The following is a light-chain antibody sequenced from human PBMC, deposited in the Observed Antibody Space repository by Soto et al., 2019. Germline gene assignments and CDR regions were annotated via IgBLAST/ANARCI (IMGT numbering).Light chain of an antibody. CDR2: GAS. Sequence: EIVLTQSPGTLSLSPGERATLSCRASPSISNRYLAWYQQTPGRAHRLLIYGASNRATGIPDRFSGSGSGTDFTLTITRLEPEDFAVYYCHHYDNSPPFTFGPGTKVDIK. V-gene: IGKV3-20*01. J-gene: IGKJ3*01. CDR1: PSISNRY. CDR3: HHYDNSPPFT.